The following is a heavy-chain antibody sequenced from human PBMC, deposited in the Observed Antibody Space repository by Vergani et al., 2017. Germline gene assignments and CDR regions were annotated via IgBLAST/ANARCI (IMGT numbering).Heavy chain of an antibody. CDR1: GYTFTGYY. Sequence: QVQLVQSGAEVKKPGASVKVSCKASGYTFTGYYMHWVRQAPGQGLEWKGWNNPNSGGTNYAQKFQGRVTMTRDTSISTAYMELSRLRSDDTAVYCWAIRLRQRERGKIAAAGTFYFQHWGQGTLVTVSS. CDR2: NNPNSGGT. CDR3: AIRLRQRERGKIAAAGTFYFQH. J-gene: IGHJ1*01. V-gene: IGHV1-2*02. D-gene: IGHD6-13*01.